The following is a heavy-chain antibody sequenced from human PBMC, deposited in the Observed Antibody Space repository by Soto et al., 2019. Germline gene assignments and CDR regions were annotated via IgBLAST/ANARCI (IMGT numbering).Heavy chain of an antibody. J-gene: IGHJ5*02. CDR3: ARARYTSSWYTWFHP. V-gene: IGHV3-30*04. CDR2: ISDDGSQK. Sequence: RRLSCEGSGFTFNRYAMHWVRQNPGKGLEWAAVISDDGSQKYYVDSVKGRFTVSRDNSNNTLYLRIDSLRPEDTGVYYCARARYTSSWYTWFHPWGQGTLVTVSS. D-gene: IGHD6-13*01. CDR1: GFTFNRYA.